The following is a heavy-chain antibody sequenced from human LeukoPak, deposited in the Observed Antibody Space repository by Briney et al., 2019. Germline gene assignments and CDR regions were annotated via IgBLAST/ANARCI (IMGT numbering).Heavy chain of an antibody. CDR2: IYYSGSP. Sequence: SETLSLTCTVSGGSISSSSYYWGWIRQPPGKGLEWIGSIYYSGSPYYHPSLKSRVTISVDTSKNQFSLKLSSVTAADTAVYYCARDGDIVATSYYFDYWGQGTLVTVSS. CDR3: ARDGDIVATSYYFDY. J-gene: IGHJ4*02. D-gene: IGHD5-12*01. V-gene: IGHV4-39*07. CDR1: GGSISSSSYY.